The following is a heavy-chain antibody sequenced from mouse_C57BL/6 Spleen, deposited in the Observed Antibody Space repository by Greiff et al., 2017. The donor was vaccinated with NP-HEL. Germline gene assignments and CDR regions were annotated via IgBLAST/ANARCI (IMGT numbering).Heavy chain of an antibody. CDR1: GYTFTSYW. J-gene: IGHJ2*01. V-gene: IGHV1-50*01. Sequence: QVQLQQPGAELVKPGASVKLSCKASGYTFTSYWMQWVKQRPGQGLEWIGEIDPSDSYTNYNQKFKGKATLTVDTSSSTAYMQLSSLTSEDSAVYYCAAYYSNLYHFDYWGQGTTLTVSS. CDR2: IDPSDSYT. D-gene: IGHD2-5*01. CDR3: AAYYSNLYHFDY.